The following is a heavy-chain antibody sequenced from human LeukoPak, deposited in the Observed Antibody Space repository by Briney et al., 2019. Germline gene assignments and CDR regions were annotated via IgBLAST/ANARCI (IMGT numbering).Heavy chain of an antibody. J-gene: IGHJ4*02. V-gene: IGHV3-23*01. CDR2: ISGSGGST. Sequence: PGGSLRLSCAASGFTFSSYAMSWVRQAPGKGLEWVSAISGSGGSTYYADSVKGRFTISRDNSKNTLYLQMNSLRAEDTAVYYCAREGYYDFWSGYYAIDYWGQGTLVTVSS. D-gene: IGHD3-3*01. CDR3: AREGYYDFWSGYYAIDY. CDR1: GFTFSSYA.